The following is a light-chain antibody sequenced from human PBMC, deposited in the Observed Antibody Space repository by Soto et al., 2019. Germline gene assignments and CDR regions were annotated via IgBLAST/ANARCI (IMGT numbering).Light chain of an antibody. Sequence: EIVLTQSPATLSLSPGERATLSCRASQSISSYLAWYQQKPGQAPRLLIYDAFNRATGIPARFSGSGSGTDFTLTISSLEPEDFSVYYCQQRGNWPPTFGPGTKVHIK. V-gene: IGKV3-11*01. CDR1: QSISSY. CDR3: QQRGNWPPT. J-gene: IGKJ3*01. CDR2: DAF.